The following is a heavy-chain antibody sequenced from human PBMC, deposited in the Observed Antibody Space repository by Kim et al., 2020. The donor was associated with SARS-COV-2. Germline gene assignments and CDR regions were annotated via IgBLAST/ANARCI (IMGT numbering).Heavy chain of an antibody. D-gene: IGHD3-22*01. J-gene: IGHJ4*02. CDR1: GFTFSNAS. V-gene: IGHV3-15*01. CDR2: IKSKSDGGTT. Sequence: GGSLRLSCAASGFTFSNASMSWVRQAPGKGLEWVGRIKSKSDGGTTDYAAPVKGRFTISRDDSKNTQYLQMNSLKTEDTAVYYCTTGSYYYDSSDYTNMAGDNWGQGNLVTVSS. CDR3: TTGSYYYDSSDYTNMAGDN.